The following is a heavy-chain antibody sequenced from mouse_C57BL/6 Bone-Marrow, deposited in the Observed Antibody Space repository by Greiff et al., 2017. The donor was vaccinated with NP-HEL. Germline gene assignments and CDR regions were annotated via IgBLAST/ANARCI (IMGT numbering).Heavy chain of an antibody. CDR1: GYTFTSYW. D-gene: IGHD1-1*01. Sequence: QVQLQQPGAELVRPGTSVKLSCKASGYTFTSYWMHWVKQRPGQGLEWIGVIDPSDSYTNYNQKFKGKATLTVDTSSSTAYMQRSSLTSEDSAVYYCVYFRNYFDYWGQGTTLTVSS. J-gene: IGHJ2*01. CDR2: IDPSDSYT. CDR3: VYFRNYFDY. V-gene: IGHV1-59*01.